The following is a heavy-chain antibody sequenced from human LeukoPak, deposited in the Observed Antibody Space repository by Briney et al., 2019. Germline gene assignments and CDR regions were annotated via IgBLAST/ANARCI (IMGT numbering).Heavy chain of an antibody. J-gene: IGHJ6*03. CDR2: ISRSGSTI. Sequence: GGSLRLSCAASGFTFSDYYMNWIRQAPGKGREWGSYISRSGSTIYYADSVKGRFTISRDNAKNSLYLQMSSLRAEDTAVYYCTRVEETATTAAIIRKYSYYYYYMDVWGKGNTVTVSS. D-gene: IGHD4-11*01. V-gene: IGHV3-11*04. CDR1: GFTFSDYY. CDR3: TRVEETATTAAIIRKYSYYYYYMDV.